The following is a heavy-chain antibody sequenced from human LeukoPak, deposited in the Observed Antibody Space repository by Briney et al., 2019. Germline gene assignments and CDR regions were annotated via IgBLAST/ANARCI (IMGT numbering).Heavy chain of an antibody. CDR2: INPNSGGT. V-gene: IGHV1-2*02. J-gene: IGHJ4*02. Sequence: ASVKVSCKASGYTFTSYNINWVRQAPGQGLEWMGWINPNSGGTNYAQKFQGRVTMTRDTSITTAYMELSRLTSDDTAVYYCARPNYYDSSGHFDYWGQGTLVTVSS. CDR3: ARPNYYDSSGHFDY. CDR1: GYTFTSYN. D-gene: IGHD3-22*01.